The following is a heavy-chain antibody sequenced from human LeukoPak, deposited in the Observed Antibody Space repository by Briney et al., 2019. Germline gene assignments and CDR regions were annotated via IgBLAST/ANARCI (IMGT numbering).Heavy chain of an antibody. D-gene: IGHD3-10*01. CDR2: IHPRRGDI. Sequence: ASVKVSRKSSGYSFTDFYIHWVRQAPGQGLEWMGWIHPRRGDINYVQKLQGRVTMTRDTSISTAYLDLSSLRSDDTAVYYCAREGDYGTGSYYRGCIDSWGQGTPVTVSP. V-gene: IGHV1-2*02. J-gene: IGHJ4*02. CDR1: GYSFTDFY. CDR3: AREGDYGTGSYYRGCIDS.